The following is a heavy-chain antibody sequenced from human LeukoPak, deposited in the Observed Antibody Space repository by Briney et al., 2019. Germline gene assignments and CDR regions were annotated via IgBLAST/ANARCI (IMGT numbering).Heavy chain of an antibody. CDR1: GGSFSGYY. CDR3: ATAGDYNEFDY. J-gene: IGHJ4*02. V-gene: IGHV4-31*11. CDR2: IFYSGST. D-gene: IGHD4-4*01. Sequence: SETLSLTCAVYGGSFSGYYWSWIRQHPGKGLEWIGYIFYSGSTYYNPSLKSRVTISVDTSKNQFSLNLSSVTAADTAVYYCATAGDYNEFDYWGQGTLVTVSS.